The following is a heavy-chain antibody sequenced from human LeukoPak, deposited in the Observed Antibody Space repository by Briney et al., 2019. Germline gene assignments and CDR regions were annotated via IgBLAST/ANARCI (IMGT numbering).Heavy chain of an antibody. V-gene: IGHV4-59*08. J-gene: IGHJ4*02. Sequence: SETLSLTCTVSGGSISSYYWSWIRQPPGKGLEWIGYIYSSGSTNYNPSVKSRVTISVDTSKNQFSLKLNSVTAADTAVYYCARQHSPGYFDYWGQGTLVTVSS. CDR1: GGSISSYY. CDR3: ARQHSPGYFDY. CDR2: IYSSGST. D-gene: IGHD1-14*01.